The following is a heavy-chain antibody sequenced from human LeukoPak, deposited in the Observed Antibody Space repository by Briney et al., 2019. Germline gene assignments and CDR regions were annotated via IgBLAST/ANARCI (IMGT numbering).Heavy chain of an antibody. CDR1: GFTFSNYG. D-gene: IGHD3-10*01. J-gene: IGHJ4*02. V-gene: IGHV4-34*01. Sequence: PGGTLRLSCAASGFTFSNYGMNWIRQPPGKGLEWIGEINHSGSTNYNPSLKSRVTISVDTSKNQFSLKLSSVTAADTAVYYCARVVNWIRGVYDYWGQGTLVTVSS. CDR2: INHSGST. CDR3: ARVVNWIRGVYDY.